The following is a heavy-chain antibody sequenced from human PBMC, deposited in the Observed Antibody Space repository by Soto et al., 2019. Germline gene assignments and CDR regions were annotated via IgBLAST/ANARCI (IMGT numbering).Heavy chain of an antibody. V-gene: IGHV4-39*01. CDR3: ARLPRAWLLPNYFDY. CDR2: IYYSGNT. Sequence: QLQLQESGPGLVKPSETLSLTCTVSGGSISNSSYYWGWISQPPGKGLEWIGNIYYSGNTYYNPSLKSRLTLSLDTSKNLFSLKLSSVTAADTAVYYCARLPRAWLLPNYFDYWGQGTLVTVSS. J-gene: IGHJ4*02. D-gene: IGHD2-21*02. CDR1: GGSISNSSYY.